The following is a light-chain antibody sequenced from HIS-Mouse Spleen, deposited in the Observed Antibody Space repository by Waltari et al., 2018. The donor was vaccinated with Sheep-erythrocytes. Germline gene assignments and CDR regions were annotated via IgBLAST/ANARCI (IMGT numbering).Light chain of an antibody. CDR1: KLGDKY. CDR2: QDS. CDR3: QAWDSSTGV. J-gene: IGLJ2*01. Sequence: SYELTQPPSVSVFPGQTARIPRPGDKLGDKYACWYQEKPGQSPVLVIYQDSKRPSGIPERFSGSNSGNTATLTISGTQAMDEADYYCQAWDSSTGVFGGGTKLTVL. V-gene: IGLV3-1*01.